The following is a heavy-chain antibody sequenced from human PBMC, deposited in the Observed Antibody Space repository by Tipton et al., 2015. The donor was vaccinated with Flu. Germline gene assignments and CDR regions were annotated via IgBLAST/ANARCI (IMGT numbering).Heavy chain of an antibody. CDR2: VYYSGNT. CDR3: ARLSYYDVDLKNFYFDY. J-gene: IGHJ4*02. Sequence: GLVKPSETLSLTCTVSGGSINTYSWSWVRQPAGKGLEWIGSVYYSGNTYYNPSLKSRVAISPDTSTKQFSLKMSSVTAADTAVYYCARLSYYDVDLKNFYFDYWGQGALVTVSS. D-gene: IGHD3-10*02. CDR1: GGSINTYS. V-gene: IGHV4-59*05.